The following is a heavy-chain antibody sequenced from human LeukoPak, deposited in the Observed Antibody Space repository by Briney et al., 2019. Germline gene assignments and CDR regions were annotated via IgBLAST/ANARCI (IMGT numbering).Heavy chain of an antibody. V-gene: IGHV4-39*01. CDR1: GGSISSSSYY. CDR3: ARVKATVTSFDI. D-gene: IGHD2/OR15-2a*01. CDR2: IYYSGST. J-gene: IGHJ3*02. Sequence: ASETLSLTCTVSGGSISSSSYYWGWIRQPPGKGLEWIGSIYYSGSTYYNPSLKSRVTISVDTSKNQFSLKLSSVTAADTAVYYCARVKATVTSFDIWGQGTMVTVSS.